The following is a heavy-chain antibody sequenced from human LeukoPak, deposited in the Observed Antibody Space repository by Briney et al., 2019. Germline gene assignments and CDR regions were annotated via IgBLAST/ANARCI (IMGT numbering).Heavy chain of an antibody. V-gene: IGHV5-51*01. J-gene: IGHJ4*02. CDR2: IYPGDSDT. D-gene: IGHD6-25*01. CDR3: ARLDFSATPIDY. CDR1: GYSFTSYW. Sequence: GESLKISXKGSGYSFTSYWIGGVLQMPGKGLEWMGIIYPGDSDTRYSPSFQGQVTISADKSISTAYLRWSSLKASDTAMYYCARLDFSATPIDYWGQGTLVTVSS.